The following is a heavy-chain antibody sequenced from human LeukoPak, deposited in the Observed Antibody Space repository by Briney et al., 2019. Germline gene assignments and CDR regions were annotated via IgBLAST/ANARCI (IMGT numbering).Heavy chain of an antibody. V-gene: IGHV4-59*11. J-gene: IGHJ3*02. CDR3: ARLLDNDSSGYPDTFDM. CDR1: GGSISCHY. CDR2: FYYSGST. Sequence: SETLSLTCTVSGGSISCHYWSWIRQPPGKGLEWIGYFYYSGSTSYNPSLQGRVTISVDTSKNHFSLKLTSVTAADTAVYYCARLLDNDSSGYPDTFDMWGQGTMVTVSS. D-gene: IGHD3-22*01.